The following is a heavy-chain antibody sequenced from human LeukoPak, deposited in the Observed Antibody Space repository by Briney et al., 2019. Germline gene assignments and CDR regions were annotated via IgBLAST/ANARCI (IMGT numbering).Heavy chain of an antibody. V-gene: IGHV4-59*01. D-gene: IGHD3/OR15-3a*01. CDR1: GGSITSYY. CDR2: IYNSGRT. CDR3: ARQMGWLLYSDY. J-gene: IGHJ4*02. Sequence: PSETLSLTCTVSGGSITSYYWSWIRQPPGKGLEWIGYIYNSGRTNYNPSLKSRVTISADTSKNQFSLNLTSVTAADTAVYYCARQMGWLLYSDYWGQGTLVTVSS.